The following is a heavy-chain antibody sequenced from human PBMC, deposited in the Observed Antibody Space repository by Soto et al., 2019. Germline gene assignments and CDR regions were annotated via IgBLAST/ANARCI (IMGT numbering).Heavy chain of an antibody. D-gene: IGHD6-19*01. Sequence: SETLSLTCTVSGGSISSSSYYWGWIRQPPGKGLEWIGSIYYSGSTYYNPSLKSRVTISVDTSKNQFSLMLSSVTAADTAVYYCARRRGSGWPGGYYYYGMDVWGQGTTVT. J-gene: IGHJ6*02. CDR2: IYYSGST. CDR1: GGSISSSSYY. V-gene: IGHV4-39*01. CDR3: ARRRGSGWPGGYYYYGMDV.